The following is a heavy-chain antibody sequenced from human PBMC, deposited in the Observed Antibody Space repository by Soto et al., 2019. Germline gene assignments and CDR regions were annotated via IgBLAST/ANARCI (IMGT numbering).Heavy chain of an antibody. CDR3: ARHIAVSGTRGFDH. D-gene: IGHD2-21*01. J-gene: IGHJ4*02. CDR1: GGSITSNW. CDR2: IFHTGSA. V-gene: IGHV4-4*02. Sequence: QVQLQESGPGLMKPSGTLSLTCAVSGGSITSNWWSWVRQPPGKGLEWIAEIFHTGSANYNPSLMGRLTISMDKSRNHLSLNLNSVTAADTAVYYCARHIAVSGTRGFDHWGQRTLVTVSS.